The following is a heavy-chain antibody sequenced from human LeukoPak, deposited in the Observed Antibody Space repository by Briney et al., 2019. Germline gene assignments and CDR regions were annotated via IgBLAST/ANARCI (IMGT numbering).Heavy chain of an antibody. J-gene: IGHJ4*02. CDR2: IDASDSET. Sequence: GESLKISCKCSGYSFSSHWISWVRQMPGKGLEWMGRIDASDSETHNSPSFQGHVTISVDESITTVYLQWSSLKASDTAMYYCARQFDILTGYFDYWGQGTLVTVSS. D-gene: IGHD3-9*01. CDR1: GYSFSSHW. V-gene: IGHV5-10-1*01. CDR3: ARQFDILTGYFDY.